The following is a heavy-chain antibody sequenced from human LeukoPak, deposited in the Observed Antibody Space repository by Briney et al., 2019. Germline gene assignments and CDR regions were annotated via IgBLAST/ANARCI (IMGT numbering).Heavy chain of an antibody. CDR1: GFTFRSYA. D-gene: IGHD5-18*01. J-gene: IGHJ4*02. CDR3: AASPNYGYHIPY. V-gene: IGHV3-23*01. Sequence: GGSLRLSCAASGFTFRSYAMSWVRQAPGKGLEWVSGISDSGSTTYYADSVKGRFTISRDNSKNTLYLQINSLRSEDTAVYYCAASPNYGYHIPYWGQGTLVTVSS. CDR2: ISDSGSTT.